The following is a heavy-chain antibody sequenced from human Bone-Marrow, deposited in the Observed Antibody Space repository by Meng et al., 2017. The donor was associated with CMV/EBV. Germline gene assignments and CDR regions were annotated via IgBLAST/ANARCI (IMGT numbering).Heavy chain of an antibody. CDR3: AREKWLLQETTDDAFDI. CDR1: GFTFSSYA. CDR2: ISYDGSNK. V-gene: IGHV3-30*04. Sequence: GESLKISCAASGFTFSSYAMHWVRQAPGKGLEWVAVISYDGSNKYYADSVKGRFTISRDNSKNTLYLQMNSLRAEDTAVYYCAREKWLLQETTDDAFDIWGQGTRVTGSS. D-gene: IGHD3-22*01. J-gene: IGHJ3*02.